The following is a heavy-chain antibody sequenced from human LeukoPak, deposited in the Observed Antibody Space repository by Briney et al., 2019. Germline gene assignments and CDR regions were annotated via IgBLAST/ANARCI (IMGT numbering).Heavy chain of an antibody. CDR2: INPSGGRT. J-gene: IGHJ4*02. D-gene: IGHD6-13*01. V-gene: IGHV1-46*01. CDR3: ARDREAAAGSLPDY. CDR1: GYTFTSHY. Sequence: ASVKVSCKASGYTFTSHYMHWVRQAPGQGLEWMGIINPSGGRTRYAQKFQGRVTMTRDTPTSTVYMELSSLRSEDTAVYYCARDREAAAGSLPDYWGQGTLVSVST.